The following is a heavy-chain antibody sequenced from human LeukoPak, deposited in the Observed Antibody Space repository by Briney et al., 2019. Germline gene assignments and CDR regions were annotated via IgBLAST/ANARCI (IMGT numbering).Heavy chain of an antibody. J-gene: IGHJ5*02. CDR1: GYTFTSYD. CDR2: MNPKSGNT. V-gene: IGHV1-8*01. CDR3: ATIITMIKGNWFDP. D-gene: IGHD3-22*01. Sequence: ASVKVSCKASGYTFTSYDINWVRQATGQGLEWMGWMNPKSGNTGYAQKFQGRVTMTRNTSISTAYMELSSLRSEDTAVYYCATIITMIKGNWFDPWGQGTLVTVSS.